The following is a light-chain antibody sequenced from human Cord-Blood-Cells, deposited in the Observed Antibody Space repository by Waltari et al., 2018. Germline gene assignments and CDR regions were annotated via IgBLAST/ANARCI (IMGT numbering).Light chain of an antibody. CDR3: CSYAGSSTYVV. J-gene: IGLJ2*01. Sequence: QSALTQPASVSGSPGQSITISCTGTSSAVGSYNLVSWYQQHPGKAPKPVIYEGSKRPSGVSNRFSGSKSGNTASLTISGLQAEDEADYYCCSYAGSSTYVVFGGGTKLTVL. V-gene: IGLV2-23*01. CDR1: SSAVGSYNL. CDR2: EGS.